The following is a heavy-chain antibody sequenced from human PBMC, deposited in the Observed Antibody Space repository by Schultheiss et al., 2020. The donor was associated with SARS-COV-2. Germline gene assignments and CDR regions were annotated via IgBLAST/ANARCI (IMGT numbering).Heavy chain of an antibody. CDR1: GGSIRSGSYY. Sequence: SETLSLTCTVSGGSIRSGSYYWSWIRQSAGKGLEWIGRIYTSGSTYYNPSLKSRVTISVDTSKNQFSLKLSSVTAADTAVYYCARAHSSSSVPFYGMDVWGQGTTVTVSS. CDR3: ARAHSSSSVPFYGMDV. CDR2: IYTSGST. J-gene: IGHJ6*02. V-gene: IGHV4-61*02. D-gene: IGHD6-6*01.